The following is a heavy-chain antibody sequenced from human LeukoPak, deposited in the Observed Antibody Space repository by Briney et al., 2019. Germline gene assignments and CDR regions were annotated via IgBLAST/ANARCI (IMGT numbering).Heavy chain of an antibody. CDR1: GFTFSSYE. CDR2: ISSSGSTI. Sequence: AGGSLRLSCAASGFTFSSYEMNWVRQAPGKGLEWVSYISSSGSTIYYADSVKGRFTISRDNAKNSLYLQMDSLRAEDTAVYYCARLGSEFLSFDPWGQGTLVTVSS. V-gene: IGHV3-48*03. J-gene: IGHJ5*02. D-gene: IGHD3-16*01. CDR3: ARLGSEFLSFDP.